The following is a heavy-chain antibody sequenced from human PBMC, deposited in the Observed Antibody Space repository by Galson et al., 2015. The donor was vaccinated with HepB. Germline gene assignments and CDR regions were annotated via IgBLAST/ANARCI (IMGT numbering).Heavy chain of an antibody. Sequence: SVKVSCKASGYTFTSYGISWVRQAPGQGLEWMGWISAYNGNTNYAQKLQGRVTMTTDTSTSTAYMELRSLRSDDTAVYYCARDIPTITMVRGLYCYYYGMDVWGQGTTVTVSS. CDR2: ISAYNGNT. V-gene: IGHV1-18*04. D-gene: IGHD3-10*01. CDR3: ARDIPTITMVRGLYCYYYGMDV. J-gene: IGHJ6*02. CDR1: GYTFTSYG.